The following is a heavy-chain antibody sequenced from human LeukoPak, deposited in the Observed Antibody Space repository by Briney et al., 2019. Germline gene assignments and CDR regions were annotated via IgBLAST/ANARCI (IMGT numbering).Heavy chain of an antibody. D-gene: IGHD4-17*01. J-gene: IGHJ3*02. CDR1: GFTFSDYY. CDR2: ISSSGSTI. V-gene: IGHV3-11*01. Sequence: GGSLRLSCAASGFTFSDYYMSWIRQAPGKGLEWVSYISSSGSTIYYADSVKGRFTISRDNAKNSLYLQMNSLRAEDTAVYYCARKVTTVPIAGAFDIWDQGTMVTVSS. CDR3: ARKVTTVPIAGAFDI.